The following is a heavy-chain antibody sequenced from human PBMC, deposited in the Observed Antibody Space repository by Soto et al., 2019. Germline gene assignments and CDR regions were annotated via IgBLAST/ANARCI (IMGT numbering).Heavy chain of an antibody. Sequence: PGGSLRLSCAASGFTFSSFAMSWVRQAPGKGLEWVSAISGSGGSTYYADSVKGRFTISRDNSKNTLYLQMNSLRAEDTAVYYCAKDFSPGRIVVVPAAMGFDYWGQGTLVTVSS. CDR2: ISGSGGST. D-gene: IGHD2-2*01. V-gene: IGHV3-23*01. J-gene: IGHJ4*02. CDR3: AKDFSPGRIVVVPAAMGFDY. CDR1: GFTFSSFA.